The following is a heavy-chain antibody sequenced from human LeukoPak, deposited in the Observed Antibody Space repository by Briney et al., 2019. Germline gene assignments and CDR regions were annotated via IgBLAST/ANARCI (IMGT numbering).Heavy chain of an antibody. D-gene: IGHD5-24*01. Sequence: ASVKVSCKASGYTFTSYGISWVRRAPGQGLEWMGWINPNSGGTYYAQKFQGRVTMTRDTSINTVYMDLSGLRSDDTAVYYCARDARRDDYSLKFFDYWGQGTLVTVSS. V-gene: IGHV1-2*02. CDR2: INPNSGGT. CDR1: GYTFTSYG. CDR3: ARDARRDDYSLKFFDY. J-gene: IGHJ4*02.